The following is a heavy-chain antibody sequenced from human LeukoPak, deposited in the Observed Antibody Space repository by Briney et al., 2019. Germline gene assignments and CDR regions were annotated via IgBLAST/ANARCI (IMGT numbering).Heavy chain of an antibody. Sequence: KPSETLSLTCTVSGGSISSNSFYWGWIRQPPGKGLEWIGSIYYSGSTYYNPSLKSRVTISVDTSKNQFSLKLSSVTAADTAVYYCARLVSYSSGWSIIDYWGQGTLVTVSS. D-gene: IGHD6-19*01. J-gene: IGHJ4*02. CDR1: GGSISSNSFY. CDR2: IYYSGST. CDR3: ARLVSYSSGWSIIDY. V-gene: IGHV4-39*01.